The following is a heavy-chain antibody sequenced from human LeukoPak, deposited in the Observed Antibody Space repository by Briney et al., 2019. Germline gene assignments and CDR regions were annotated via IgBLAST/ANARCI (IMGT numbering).Heavy chain of an antibody. CDR1: GGSISSYY. CDR3: ARRKAKADDSFDY. CDR2: IYYSGST. D-gene: IGHD1-14*01. V-gene: IGHV4-59*01. Sequence: SETLSLTCTVSGGSISSYYWSWIRQPPGKGLEWIGYIYYSGSTNYNPSLKSRVTISVDTSKNQFSLKLSSVTAADTAVYYCARRKAKADDSFDYWGQGTLVTVSS. J-gene: IGHJ4*02.